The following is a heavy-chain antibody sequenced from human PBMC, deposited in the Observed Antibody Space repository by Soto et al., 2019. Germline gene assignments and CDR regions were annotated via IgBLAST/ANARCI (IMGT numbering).Heavy chain of an antibody. CDR1: GFSFTNYW. J-gene: IGHJ5*02. Sequence: ESVKISCKGSGFSFTNYWISWVRQIPGKGLEWMGNIDPVDSYANYSPSFQGHVTFSVDTSISTAYLQWSSLKASDTAMYFCARIESIARNWFDPWGQGTLVTVSS. CDR3: ARIESIARNWFDP. V-gene: IGHV5-10-1*01. CDR2: IDPVDSYA. D-gene: IGHD6-13*01.